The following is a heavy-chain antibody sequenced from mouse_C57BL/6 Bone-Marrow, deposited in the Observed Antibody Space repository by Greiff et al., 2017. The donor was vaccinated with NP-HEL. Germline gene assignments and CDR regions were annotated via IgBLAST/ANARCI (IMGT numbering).Heavy chain of an antibody. J-gene: IGHJ1*03. CDR3: ARDGYDEHWYFDV. CDR2: ISDGGSYT. V-gene: IGHV5-4*01. CDR1: GFTFSSYA. Sequence: EVHLVESGGGLVKPGGSLKLSCAASGFTFSSYAMSWVRQTPEKRLEWVATISDGGSYTYYPDNVKGRFTISRDNAKNNLYLQMSHLKSEDTAMYYCARDGYDEHWYFDVWGTGTTVTVSS. D-gene: IGHD2-2*01.